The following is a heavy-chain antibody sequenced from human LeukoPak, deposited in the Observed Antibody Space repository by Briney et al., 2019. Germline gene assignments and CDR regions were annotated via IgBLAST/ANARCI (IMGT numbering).Heavy chain of an antibody. CDR2: IIPIFGTA. CDR3: ARVTRNELLWLGESLLN. Sequence: SVKVSCKASGYTFTSYDINWVRQATGQGLEWMGGIIPIFGTANYAQKFQGRVTITADKSTSTAYMELSSLRSEDTAVYYCARVTRNELLWLGESLLNWGQGTLVTVSS. J-gene: IGHJ4*02. V-gene: IGHV1-69*06. D-gene: IGHD3-10*01. CDR1: GYTFTSYD.